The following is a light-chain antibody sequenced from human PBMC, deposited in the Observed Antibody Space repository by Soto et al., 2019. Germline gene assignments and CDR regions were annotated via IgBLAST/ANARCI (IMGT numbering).Light chain of an antibody. CDR1: QSVSSN. CDR3: QQYNNWPPFT. V-gene: IGKV3-15*01. J-gene: IGKJ5*01. CDR2: GAS. Sequence: EIVMTQSPATLSVSPGERATLSCRASQSVSSNLAWYQQKPGQAPRLLIYGASTRATGSPARFSGSGSGTELTLTISSLQSEDFAVYYCQQYNNWPPFTLGQGTRLEI.